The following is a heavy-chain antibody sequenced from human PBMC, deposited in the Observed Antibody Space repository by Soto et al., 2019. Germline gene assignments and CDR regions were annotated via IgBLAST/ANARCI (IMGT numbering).Heavy chain of an antibody. CDR1: GYRFTSYW. D-gene: IGHD5-12*01. Sequence: PGESLKISCKGSGYRFTSYWIGWVRQMPGKGLEWMGRIDPSDSYTNYSPSFQGHVTISADKSISTAYLQWSSLKASDTAMYYCARLAMATRRGYYGTDVWGQGTTVTVPS. CDR2: IDPSDSYT. CDR3: ARLAMATRRGYYGTDV. V-gene: IGHV5-10-1*01. J-gene: IGHJ6*02.